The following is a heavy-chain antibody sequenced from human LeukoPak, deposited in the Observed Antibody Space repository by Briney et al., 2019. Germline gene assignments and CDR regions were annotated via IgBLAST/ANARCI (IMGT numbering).Heavy chain of an antibody. CDR1: GGSISSGSYY. CDR2: IYTSGST. Sequence: NPSETLSFTCTVSGGSISSGSYYWSWIRQPAGKGLEWIGRIYTSGSTNYNPSLKSRVTISVDTSKNQFSLKLSSVTAADTAVYYCAREGYGDYSYYFDYWGQGTLVTVSS. J-gene: IGHJ4*02. CDR3: AREGYGDYSYYFDY. V-gene: IGHV4-61*02. D-gene: IGHD4-17*01.